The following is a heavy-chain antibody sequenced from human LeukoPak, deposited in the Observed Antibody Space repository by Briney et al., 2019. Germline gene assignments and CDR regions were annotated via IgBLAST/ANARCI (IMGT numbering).Heavy chain of an antibody. V-gene: IGHV4-34*01. D-gene: IGHD2-2*01. Sequence: SETLSLTCAVYGGSFSGYYWSWIRQPPGKGLEWIGEINHSGSTNYNPSLKSRVTISVDTSKNQFSLKLSSVTAADTVVYYCASLILGYCSSTSCPIIGMDVWGQGTTVTVSS. CDR2: INHSGST. CDR1: GGSFSGYY. J-gene: IGHJ6*02. CDR3: ASLILGYCSSTSCPIIGMDV.